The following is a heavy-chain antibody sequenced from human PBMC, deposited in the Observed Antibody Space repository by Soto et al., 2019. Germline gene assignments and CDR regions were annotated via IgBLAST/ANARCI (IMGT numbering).Heavy chain of an antibody. D-gene: IGHD6-13*01. V-gene: IGHV1-18*01. CDR2: ISAYNGNT. J-gene: IGHJ5*02. Sequence: ASVKVSCKASGYTFTSYGISWVRQAPGQGLEWMGWISAYNGNTNYAQKLQGRVTMTTDTSTSTAYMELRSLRSDDTAVYYCARDPMYSSHPGRRRAGGWFDPWGQGTLVTVSS. CDR1: GYTFTSYG. CDR3: ARDPMYSSHPGRRRAGGWFDP.